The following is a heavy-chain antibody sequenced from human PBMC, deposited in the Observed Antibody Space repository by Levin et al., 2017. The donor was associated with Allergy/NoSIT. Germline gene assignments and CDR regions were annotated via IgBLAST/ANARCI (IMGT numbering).Heavy chain of an antibody. CDR1: GASIRSYY. D-gene: IGHD2-2*02. Sequence: SETLSLTCSVSGASIRSYYWSWIRQPPGKGLEYIGYIHFSGSTNYNPSLKSRVTISVDTSKKQFSLKLTSVTAADTAVYYCARGGVLGYCSSTNCYNGLDYWGQGTLVTVSS. V-gene: IGHV4-59*01. CDR2: IHFSGST. CDR3: ARGGVLGYCSSTNCYNGLDY. J-gene: IGHJ4*02.